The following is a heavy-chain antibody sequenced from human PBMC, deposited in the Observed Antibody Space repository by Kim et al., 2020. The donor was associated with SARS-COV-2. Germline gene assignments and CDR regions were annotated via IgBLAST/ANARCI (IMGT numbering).Heavy chain of an antibody. D-gene: IGHD3-3*01. V-gene: IGHV4-59*08. Sequence: SETLSLTCTVSGSFRGSYWTWIRQPPGKGLEWIGYIDDNGGTDYNPSLRRRVTLSLDTSKNQFSLHLRSATAGDTAVYLCARPSGAFYNSGGWSGWFDP. CDR1: GSFRGSY. J-gene: IGHJ5*02. CDR2: IDDNGGT. CDR3: ARPSGAFYNSGGWSGWFDP.